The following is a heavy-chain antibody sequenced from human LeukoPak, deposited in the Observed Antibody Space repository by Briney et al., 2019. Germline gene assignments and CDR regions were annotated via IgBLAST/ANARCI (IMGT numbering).Heavy chain of an antibody. CDR2: ISSSSSYI. CDR3: ASVVRGVKAYDGIDFDY. J-gene: IGHJ4*02. V-gene: IGHV3-21*01. D-gene: IGHD3-10*01. Sequence: GGSLRLSCAASGFTFSNYSMNWARQAPGKGLEWVSSISSSSSYIYYADSVKGRFTISRDNAKNSLYLQMNSLRAEDTAVYYCASVVRGVKAYDGIDFDYWGQGTLVTVSS. CDR1: GFTFSNYS.